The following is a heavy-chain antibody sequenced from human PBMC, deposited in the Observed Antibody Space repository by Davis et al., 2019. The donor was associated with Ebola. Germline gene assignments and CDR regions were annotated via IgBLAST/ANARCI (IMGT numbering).Heavy chain of an antibody. Sequence: GESLKISCAASGFTFSSYEMNWVRQAPGKGLEWVGRIRSKANSYATAYAASVKGRFTISRDDSKNTAYLQMNSLKTEDTAVYYCTRHLDYDSSGYYYYYYGMDVWGQGTTVTVSS. CDR3: TRHLDYDSSGYYYYYYGMDV. CDR2: IRSKANSYAT. D-gene: IGHD3-22*01. CDR1: GFTFSSYE. J-gene: IGHJ6*02. V-gene: IGHV3-73*01.